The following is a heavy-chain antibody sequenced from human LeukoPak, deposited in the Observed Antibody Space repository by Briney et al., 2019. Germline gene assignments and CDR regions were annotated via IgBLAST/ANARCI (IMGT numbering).Heavy chain of an antibody. CDR1: GFTFGDYA. V-gene: IGHV3-49*01. CDR2: IRSKAYGGTT. CDR3: TRDEPQYYYDSSGYYSYFDY. J-gene: IGHJ4*02. D-gene: IGHD3-22*01. Sequence: GGSLRLSCTASGFTFGDYAMSGFRQAPGKGLEGVGFIRSKAYGGTTEYAASVKGRFTISRDGSKSIAYLQMNSLKTEDTAVYYCTRDEPQYYYDSSGYYSYFDYWGQGTLVTVSS.